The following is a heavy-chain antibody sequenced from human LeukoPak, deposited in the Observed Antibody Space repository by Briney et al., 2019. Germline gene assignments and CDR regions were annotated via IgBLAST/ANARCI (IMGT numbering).Heavy chain of an antibody. V-gene: IGHV5-51*01. Sequence: GESLKISCEGSGYTFTSHWIGWVRQMPGKGLDWMGIIYPGDSDTRYSPSFQGQVTISADKSITTAYLQWTSLKASDTAMYYCARQRLRGVSYFDYWGRGTLVTVSS. CDR2: IYPGDSDT. CDR1: GYTFTSHW. CDR3: ARQRLRGVSYFDY. J-gene: IGHJ4*02. D-gene: IGHD3-10*01.